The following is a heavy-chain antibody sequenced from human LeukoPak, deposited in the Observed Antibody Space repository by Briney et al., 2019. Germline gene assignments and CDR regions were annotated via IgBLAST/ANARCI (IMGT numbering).Heavy chain of an antibody. CDR1: GGSISSYY. D-gene: IGHD3-10*01. CDR2: IYTSGST. J-gene: IGHJ4*02. V-gene: IGHV4-4*07. Sequence: SETLSLTCTVSGGSISSYYWIWIRQPAGKGLEWIGRIYTSGSTNYNPSLKSRVTMSVDTSKNQFSLKLSSVTAADTAVYYCARDSTGGSGSYYTYFDYWGQGTLVTVSS. CDR3: ARDSTGGSGSYYTYFDY.